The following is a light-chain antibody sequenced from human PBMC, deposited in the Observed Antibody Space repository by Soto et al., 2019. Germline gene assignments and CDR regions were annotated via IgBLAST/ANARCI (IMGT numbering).Light chain of an antibody. V-gene: IGLV2-14*01. CDR1: SSDVGGYNY. CDR2: EVS. CDR3: KSYTSISTLV. Sequence: QSALTQPASVSGSPGQSITISCTGTSSDVGGYNYVSWYQQHPGKAPKLMIYEVSNRPSGVSNRFSGSKSGNTASLTISGLQAEDEADYYCKSYTSISTLVFGGGTQLTVL. J-gene: IGLJ2*01.